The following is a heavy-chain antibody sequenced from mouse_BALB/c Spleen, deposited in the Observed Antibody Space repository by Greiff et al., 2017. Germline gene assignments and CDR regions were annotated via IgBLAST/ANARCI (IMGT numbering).Heavy chain of an antibody. J-gene: IGHJ3*01. CDR1: GFTFSDYY. Sequence: EVTLVESGGGLVKPGGSLKLSCAASGFTFSDYYMYWVRQTPEKRLEWVATISDGGSYTSYPDSVKGRFTISRDNAKNNLYLQMSSLKSEDTAMYDCARDSSSYGAWCAYWGQGTLVTVAA. D-gene: IGHD1-1*01. CDR2: ISDGGSYT. CDR3: ARDSSSYGAWCAY. V-gene: IGHV5-4*02.